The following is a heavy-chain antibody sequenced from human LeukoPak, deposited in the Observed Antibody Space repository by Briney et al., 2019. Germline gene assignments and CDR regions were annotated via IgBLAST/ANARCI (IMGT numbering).Heavy chain of an antibody. CDR2: IFHSGST. CDR1: GYSISNGFY. V-gene: IGHV4-38-2*02. Sequence: SETLSLTRTVSGYSISNGFYWAWIRQPPGKGLEWIGSIFHSGSTYYNPSLKIRVTISVDASKNQFSLNLSSVTAADTAVYYCARNAFYGSGSARFDPWGQGTLVTVSS. D-gene: IGHD3-10*01. CDR3: ARNAFYGSGSARFDP. J-gene: IGHJ5*02.